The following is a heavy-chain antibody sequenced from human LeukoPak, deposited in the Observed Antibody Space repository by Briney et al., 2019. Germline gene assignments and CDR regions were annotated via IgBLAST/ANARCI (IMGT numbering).Heavy chain of an antibody. J-gene: IGHJ5*02. CDR3: GRGDKTFDP. CDR1: GYTFTGYY. V-gene: IGHV1-2*02. Sequence: ASVKVSCKASGYTFTGYYIHWVRQAPGQGLEWMGCIKTNSGDTSYAQKFQGRLTMTRDTSINTAYMELSSLRSDDTAVYYCGRGDKTFDPWGQGTLVTVSS. CDR2: IKTNSGDT.